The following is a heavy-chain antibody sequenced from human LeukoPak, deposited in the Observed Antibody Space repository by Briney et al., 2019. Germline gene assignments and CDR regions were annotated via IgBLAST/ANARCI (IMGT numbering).Heavy chain of an antibody. Sequence: SETLSLTCAVSAYSISRGYYWGWIRQPPGKGLEWIGSIYHTGSTYYNPSLKSRVTISVDTSKNQFSLKLSSVTAADTAVYYCARSGDGYNPSCWGQGTLVTVSS. J-gene: IGHJ4*02. CDR1: AYSISRGYY. CDR2: IYHTGST. D-gene: IGHD5-24*01. CDR3: ARSGDGYNPSC. V-gene: IGHV4-38-2*01.